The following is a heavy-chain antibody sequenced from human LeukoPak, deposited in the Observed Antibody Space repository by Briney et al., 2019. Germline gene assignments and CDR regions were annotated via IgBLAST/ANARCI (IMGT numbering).Heavy chain of an antibody. J-gene: IGHJ4*02. CDR2: TNPNVVGT. CDR3: ARDRNSGYALYDFDY. Sequence: APGKASCKPLGHPFTASYMTWGPQAPGQGLEGMGWTNPNVVGTNYAQKFQGRVTMTRDTSISTAHMERSRLRADDTAVYYCARDRNSGYALYDFDYWGQGTLVTVSS. CDR1: GHPFTASY. D-gene: IGHD5-12*01. V-gene: IGHV1-2*02.